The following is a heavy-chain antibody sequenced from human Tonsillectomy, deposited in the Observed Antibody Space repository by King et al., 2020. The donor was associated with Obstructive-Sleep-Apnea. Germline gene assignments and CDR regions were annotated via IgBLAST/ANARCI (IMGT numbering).Heavy chain of an antibody. CDR1: GGSFSGYY. V-gene: IGHV4-34*01. D-gene: IGHD2-2*02. CDR2: INHSGST. CDR3: ARGSAGCSSASCYRVKWFDP. J-gene: IGHJ5*02. Sequence: VQLQQWGAGLLKPSETLSLTFAVYGGSFSGYYWSWIRQPPGKGLEGIGEINHSGSTNYNPSLKSRVTISVDTSKNQFSLNLSSVTAADTAVYYCARGSAGCSSASCYRVKWFDPWGQGTLVTVSS.